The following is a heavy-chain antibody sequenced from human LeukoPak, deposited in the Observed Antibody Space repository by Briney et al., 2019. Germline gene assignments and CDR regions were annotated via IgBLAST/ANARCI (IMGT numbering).Heavy chain of an antibody. J-gene: IGHJ4*02. CDR1: GASISSYY. D-gene: IGHD4-23*01. Sequence: SETLSLTCTASGASISSYYWSWIRQPAGKGLEWIGRIYTSGSTNYDPSLKSRATMSVDTSKNQFSLKLSSVTAADTAVYFCALQGQSNSHLDFWGQGTLVTVSS. CDR3: ALQGQSNSHLDF. CDR2: IYTSGST. V-gene: IGHV4-4*07.